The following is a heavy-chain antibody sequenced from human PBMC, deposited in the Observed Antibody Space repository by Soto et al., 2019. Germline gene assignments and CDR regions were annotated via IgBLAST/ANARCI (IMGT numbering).Heavy chain of an antibody. Sequence: PGGSLRLSCAASGFSFSGYEMNWVRQAPGKGLEWVSYISSSGYTVYYADSVKGRFTISRDNTRNSLYLQMNSLRDEDTALYYCVRYCSTTLCNGVATRTFDYWGQGTLVTVSS. D-gene: IGHD2-2*01. CDR1: GFSFSGYE. J-gene: IGHJ4*02. CDR3: VRYCSTTLCNGVATRTFDY. CDR2: ISSSGYTV. V-gene: IGHV3-48*03.